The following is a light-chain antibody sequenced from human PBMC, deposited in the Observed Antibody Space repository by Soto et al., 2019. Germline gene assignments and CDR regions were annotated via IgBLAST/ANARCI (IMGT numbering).Light chain of an antibody. V-gene: IGKV3-20*01. CDR2: GAS. CDR3: QQYGSSPSIT. Sequence: EIVLTQSPDTLSLSPGERATLSCRASQSVSSSYLAWYQQKPGQAPRLLIYGASSRATGIPDRFSGSGSGTDFTLTISRLEPEDFAVYYCQQYGSSPSITFCQVARLEVK. CDR1: QSVSSSY. J-gene: IGKJ5*01.